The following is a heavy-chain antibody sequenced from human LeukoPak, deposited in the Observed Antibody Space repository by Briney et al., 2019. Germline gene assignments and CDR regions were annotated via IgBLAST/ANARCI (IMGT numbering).Heavy chain of an antibody. V-gene: IGHV3-74*01. D-gene: IGHD3-10*01. CDR1: GLTFSSLW. Sequence: GGSLRLSGAASGLTFSSLWMHWVRQAPGKGLVWVAVIPSVGIIKCYAESVKGRFTISRDSSKNTLYLQMNRLRAEDTAVYYCATAGNYRFDYWGQGTLVTVSS. CDR3: ATAGNYRFDY. CDR2: IPSVGIIK. J-gene: IGHJ4*02.